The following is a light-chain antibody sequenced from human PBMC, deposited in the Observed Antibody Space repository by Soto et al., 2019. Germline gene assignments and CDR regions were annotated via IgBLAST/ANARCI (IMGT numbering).Light chain of an antibody. J-gene: IGLJ2*01. CDR2: EVT. CDR3: SSYAGSNNVV. CDR1: ISDVGGYNY. V-gene: IGLV2-8*01. Sequence: QSALTQPPSASGSPGQSVTISCTGTISDVGGYNYVSWYQQHPGKAPKLMIYEVTKRPSGVPDRFSGSKSGNTASLTVSGLQAEDGADYYCSSYAGSNNVVFGGGTKLTVL.